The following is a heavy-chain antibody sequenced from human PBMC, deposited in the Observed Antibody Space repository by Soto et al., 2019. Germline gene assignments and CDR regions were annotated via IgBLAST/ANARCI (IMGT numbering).Heavy chain of an antibody. CDR3: AWATVAGRRFDY. J-gene: IGHJ4*02. Sequence: EVQLVESGGGLIQPGGSLRLSCAASGFTVSSNYMNWVRQAPGKGLEWVSVLYSCGSTYYAYSVKGRFTISRDNSKNTLYLQMNSLRAEDTAVYYCAWATVAGRRFDYWGQGTLVTVSS. V-gene: IGHV3-53*01. CDR1: GFTVSSNY. CDR2: LYSCGST. D-gene: IGHD6-19*01.